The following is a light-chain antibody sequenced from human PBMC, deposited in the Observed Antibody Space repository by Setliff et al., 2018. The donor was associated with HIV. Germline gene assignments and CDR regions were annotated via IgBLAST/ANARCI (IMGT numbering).Light chain of an antibody. CDR2: QAT. Sequence: QSVLTQPASVSGSPGQSITISRTGTSSDVGRYNLVSWYQQHPGKAPKLMIYQATKRPSGVSNRFSDSKSGNTASLTISGLQAEDEADYYCCSNTGSNTYVFGTGTKVTVL. CDR3: CSNTGSNTYV. J-gene: IGLJ1*01. CDR1: SSDVGRYNL. V-gene: IGLV2-23*01.